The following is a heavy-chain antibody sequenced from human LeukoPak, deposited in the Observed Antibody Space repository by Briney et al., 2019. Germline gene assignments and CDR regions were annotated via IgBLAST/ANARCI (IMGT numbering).Heavy chain of an antibody. CDR2: ISGSGGST. V-gene: IGHV3-23*01. CDR1: GFTFSSYA. J-gene: IGHJ4*02. D-gene: IGHD2-2*01. Sequence: GGSLRLSCAASGFTFSSYAMSRVRQAPGKGLEWVSAISGSGGSTYYADSVKGRFTISRDNSKNTLYLQMNSLRAEDTAVYYCAKGFCSSTSCTSYFDYWGQGTLVTVSS. CDR3: AKGFCSSTSCTSYFDY.